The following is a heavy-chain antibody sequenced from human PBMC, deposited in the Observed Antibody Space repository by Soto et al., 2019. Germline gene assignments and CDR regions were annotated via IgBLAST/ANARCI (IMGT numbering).Heavy chain of an antibody. CDR1: GSTFDDYG. Sequence: GGSLRLSCAASGSTFDDYGMSWVRQAPGKGLEWLSYISGSSSDTNYADSVRGRFTISRDNAKNSLYLQMNSLRVEDTGVYYCVKEARLADVWGQGTTVTVSS. D-gene: IGHD6-25*01. J-gene: IGHJ6*02. CDR3: VKEARLADV. CDR2: ISGSSSDT. V-gene: IGHV3-11*06.